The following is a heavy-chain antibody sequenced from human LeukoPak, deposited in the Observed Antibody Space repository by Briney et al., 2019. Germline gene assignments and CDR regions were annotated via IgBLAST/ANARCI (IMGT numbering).Heavy chain of an antibody. D-gene: IGHD1-26*01. J-gene: IGHJ4*02. V-gene: IGHV4-39*07. CDR2: IYYSGST. CDR1: GGSISSSSYY. CDR3: ARGGIGRRAFDY. Sequence: SETLSLTCTVSGGSISSSSYYWGWIRQPPGKGLEWIGSIYYSGSTYYNPSLKSRVTISVDTSKNQFSLKLSSVTAADTAVYYCARGGIGRRAFDYWGQGTLVTVSS.